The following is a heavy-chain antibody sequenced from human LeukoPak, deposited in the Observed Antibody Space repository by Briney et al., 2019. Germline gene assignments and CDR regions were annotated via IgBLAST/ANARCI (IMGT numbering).Heavy chain of an antibody. V-gene: IGHV4-39*07. CDR2: THYSGNT. Sequence: SETLSLTCTVSGGSISSSSYYWGWIRQPPGKGLEWIGSTHYSGNTYYNPSLKSRVTISVDTSKNQFSLKLSSVTAADTAVYYCAASLGYCSSTSCEEAYYYYYYGMDVWGQGTTVTISS. J-gene: IGHJ6*02. CDR1: GGSISSSSYY. D-gene: IGHD2-2*01. CDR3: AASLGYCSSTSCEEAYYYYYYGMDV.